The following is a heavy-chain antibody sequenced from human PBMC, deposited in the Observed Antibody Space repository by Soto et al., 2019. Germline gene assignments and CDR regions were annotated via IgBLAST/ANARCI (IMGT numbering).Heavy chain of an antibody. CDR1: SCTFSSYT. CDR2: IIPILGIT. V-gene: IGHV1-69*04. J-gene: IGHJ4*02. CDR3: ARDFSRGWYDY. Sequence: SVKVSCKVSSCTFSSYTINWVRQAPGQGLEWMGRIIPILGITNYAQKFQGRVTITRDTSASTAYMELSSLRSEDTAVYYCARDFSRGWYDYWGQGTLVTVSS. D-gene: IGHD6-19*01.